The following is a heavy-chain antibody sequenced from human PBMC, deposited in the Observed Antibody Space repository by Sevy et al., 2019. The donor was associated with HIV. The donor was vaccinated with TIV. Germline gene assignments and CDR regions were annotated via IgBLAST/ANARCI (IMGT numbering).Heavy chain of an antibody. D-gene: IGHD2-15*01. Sequence: ASVKVSCKVSGYTLTELSMHWVRQAPGKGLEWMGGFDPEDGETIYAQKFQGRVTMTEDTTTDTAYMELSSLRSEDTAVYYCATDRGGRVVAADYYCYGLDVWGQGTTVTVSS. V-gene: IGHV1-24*01. J-gene: IGHJ6*02. CDR2: FDPEDGET. CDR1: GYTLTELS. CDR3: ATDRGGRVVAADYYCYGLDV.